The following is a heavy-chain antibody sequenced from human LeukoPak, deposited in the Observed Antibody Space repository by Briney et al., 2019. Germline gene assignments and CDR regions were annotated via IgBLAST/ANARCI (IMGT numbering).Heavy chain of an antibody. CDR2: IYSGGST. CDR1: GFTVSSNY. D-gene: IGHD3-10*01. V-gene: IGHV3-66*01. CDR3: ARSDYYGSGSYFDY. J-gene: IGHJ4*02. Sequence: GGSLRLSCAASGFTVSSNYMSWVRQAPGKGLEWVSVIYSGGSTYYADSVKGRFTISRDNSKNTLYLQMNGLRAEDTAVYYCARSDYYGSGSYFDYWGQGTLVTVSS.